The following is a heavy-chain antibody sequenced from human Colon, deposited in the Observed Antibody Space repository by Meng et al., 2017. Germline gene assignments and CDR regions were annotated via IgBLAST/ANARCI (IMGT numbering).Heavy chain of an antibody. CDR1: GGTFSSYA. V-gene: IGHV1-69*05. CDR3: ARGRRYCSGGSCSSDWFDP. D-gene: IGHD2-15*01. CDR2: ITPIIGTA. Sequence: SVKVSCKASGGTFSSYAISWVRQAPGQGPEWMGGITPIIGTANYAQKFQGRVTITTDESTSTAYLELSSLRSEDTAVYYCARGRRYCSGGSCSSDWFDPWGQGTLVTVSS. J-gene: IGHJ5*02.